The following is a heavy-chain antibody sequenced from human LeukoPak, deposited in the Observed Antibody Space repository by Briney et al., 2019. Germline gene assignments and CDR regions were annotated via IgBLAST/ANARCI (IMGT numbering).Heavy chain of an antibody. D-gene: IGHD2-2*01. Sequence: ASVKVSCKASGYTFTGYYMHWVRQAPGQGLEWMGWINPNSGGTNYAQKFQGRVTMTRDTSISTAYMELSRLRSDDTAVYYCARVGDIVVVPAAIADAFDIRGQGTMVTVSS. CDR2: INPNSGGT. J-gene: IGHJ3*02. V-gene: IGHV1-2*02. CDR3: ARVGDIVVVPAAIADAFDI. CDR1: GYTFTGYY.